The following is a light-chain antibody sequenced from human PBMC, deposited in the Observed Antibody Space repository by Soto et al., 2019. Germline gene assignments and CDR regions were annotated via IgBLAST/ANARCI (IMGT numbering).Light chain of an antibody. J-gene: IGKJ4*01. CDR3: QQGDSFPFT. CDR2: AAT. CDR1: QDISSW. V-gene: IGKV1-12*01. Sequence: DIQMTQSPSSVSAAVGDGVFITCRASQDISSWVAWYQQKPGKAPKLLISAATNLQGGVPRRFSGSGSGTDFTLIISSLQPEDVATYFCQQGDSFPFTFGGGTKVDIK.